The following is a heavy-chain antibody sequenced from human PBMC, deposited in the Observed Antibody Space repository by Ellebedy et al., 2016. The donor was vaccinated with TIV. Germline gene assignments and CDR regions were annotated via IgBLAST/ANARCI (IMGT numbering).Heavy chain of an antibody. CDR2: TRNKANSYTT. CDR1: GFTFSDHY. Sequence: GGSLRLXXAASGFTFSDHYMDWVRQAPGKGLEWVGRTRNKANSYTTEYAASVKGRFTISRDDSKNSLYLQMNSLKTEDTAVYYCASTSSWYVDGMDVWGQGTTVTVSS. D-gene: IGHD6-13*01. V-gene: IGHV3-72*01. CDR3: ASTSSWYVDGMDV. J-gene: IGHJ6*02.